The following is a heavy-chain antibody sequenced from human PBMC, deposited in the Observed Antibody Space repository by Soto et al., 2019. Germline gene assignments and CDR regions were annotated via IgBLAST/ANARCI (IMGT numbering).Heavy chain of an antibody. D-gene: IGHD3-10*01. CDR1: GHTLTALS. Sequence: DSVHVSCKISGHTLTALSIHWVRQSPGLEIEWMGGFDPEGGEAIYAPKWHGRLTVTEDTVTGTAYMELRGLKSDDTAVYYCATPTTLRAAMITNIHFELWGQGTRVTVAS. CDR3: ATPTTLRAAMITNIHFEL. J-gene: IGHJ4*02. CDR2: FDPEGGEA. V-gene: IGHV1-24*01.